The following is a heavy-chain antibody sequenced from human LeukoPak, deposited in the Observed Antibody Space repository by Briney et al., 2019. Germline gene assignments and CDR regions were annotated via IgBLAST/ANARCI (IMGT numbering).Heavy chain of an antibody. D-gene: IGHD3-22*01. Sequence: GGSLRLSCAASGFTVSSNYMSWVRQAPGKGLEWVSVIYSGGSTYYADSVKGRFTISRDNAKNTLYLQMNSLRAEDTAVYYCARVYYDSSGYYSFDYWGQGTLVTVSS. CDR3: ARVYYDSSGYYSFDY. CDR2: IYSGGST. J-gene: IGHJ4*02. V-gene: IGHV3-53*01. CDR1: GFTVSSNY.